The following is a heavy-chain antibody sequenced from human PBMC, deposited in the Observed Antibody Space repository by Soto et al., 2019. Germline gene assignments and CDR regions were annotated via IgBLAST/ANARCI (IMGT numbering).Heavy chain of an antibody. Sequence: QVQLVQAGAEVKKPGASVKVSCKASGYTFTSYGISWVRQAPGQGLEWMGWISAYNGNTNYAQKLQGRVTMTTDTSTSTAYMEMRSLRSDDTAVYYCARAGALGYCRCCSCYSDVMDVWGQGTPVTVSS. CDR3: ARAGALGYCRCCSCYSDVMDV. CDR2: ISAYNGNT. CDR1: GYTFTSYG. D-gene: IGHD2-15*01. J-gene: IGHJ6*02. V-gene: IGHV1-18*01.